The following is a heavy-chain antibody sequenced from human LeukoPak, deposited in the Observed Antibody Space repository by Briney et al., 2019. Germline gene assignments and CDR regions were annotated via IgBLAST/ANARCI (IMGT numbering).Heavy chain of an antibody. V-gene: IGHV1-69*01. D-gene: IGHD3-10*01. Sequence: GGSLRLSCAASGGTFSSYAISWVRQAPGQGLEWMGGIIPIFGTANYAQKFQGRVTITADESTSAAYMELSSLRSEDTAVYYCATSGEDVGGELGHNYWGQGTLVTVSS. CDR2: IIPIFGTA. CDR3: ATSGEDVGGELGHNY. CDR1: GGTFSSYA. J-gene: IGHJ4*02.